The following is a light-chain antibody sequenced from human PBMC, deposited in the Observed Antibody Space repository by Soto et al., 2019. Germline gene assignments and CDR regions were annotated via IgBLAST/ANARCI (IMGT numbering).Light chain of an antibody. CDR3: QHYRTS. CDR1: QGVSGSY. Sequence: EIVLTQSPGTLSLSPGERATLSCRASQGVSGSYLAWYQQKPGQPPRLLIYGASSRATGIPDRFSGSGSGTDFTLTITRLEPEDFAVYYCQHYRTSFGGGTKVEIK. J-gene: IGKJ4*01. CDR2: GAS. V-gene: IGKV3-20*01.